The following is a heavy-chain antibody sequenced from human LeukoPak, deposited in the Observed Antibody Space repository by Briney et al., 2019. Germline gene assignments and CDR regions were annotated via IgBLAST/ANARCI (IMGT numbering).Heavy chain of an antibody. CDR2: SRNRAQSYST. Sequence: GGSLRLSCLVSGFTFSDHYMDWVRQAPGKGLGWVGRSRNRAQSYSTEYAPSVKGRFTISREDTQNSLYLHMNSLTTEDTAVYYCARAPPIGVTYSFDFWGQGTLVTVSS. CDR1: GFTFSDHY. D-gene: IGHD2-21*02. J-gene: IGHJ4*02. CDR3: ARAPPIGVTYSFDF. V-gene: IGHV3-72*01.